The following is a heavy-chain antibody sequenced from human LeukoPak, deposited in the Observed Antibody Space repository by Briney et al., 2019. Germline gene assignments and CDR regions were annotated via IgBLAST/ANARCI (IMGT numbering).Heavy chain of an antibody. CDR2: INHNSGGT. V-gene: IGHV1-2*02. Sequence: GASVKVSCKASGYTFTGYYMHWVRQAPGQRLEWMGWINHNSGGTSYAQKFQGRVTITADESTSTAYMELSSLRSEDTAVYYCARGVAGTSGYYYYMDVWGKGTTVTISS. D-gene: IGHD6-19*01. J-gene: IGHJ6*03. CDR3: ARGVAGTSGYYYYMDV. CDR1: GYTFTGYY.